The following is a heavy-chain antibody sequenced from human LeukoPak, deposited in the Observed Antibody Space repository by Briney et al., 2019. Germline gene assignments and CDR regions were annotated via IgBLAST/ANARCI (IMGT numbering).Heavy chain of an antibody. V-gene: IGHV5-51*01. D-gene: IGHD1-14*01. J-gene: IGHJ6*02. CDR1: GYNFISNW. Sequence: GESLKISCKGSGYNFISNWIAWVRQMPGRGLEWMGIIYPGDSDTRYSPSFQGQVTISADKSISTAYLQWSSLKASDTAMYYCARHNPAPYYYYGMDVWGQGTTVTVSS. CDR2: IYPGDSDT. CDR3: ARHNPAPYYYYGMDV.